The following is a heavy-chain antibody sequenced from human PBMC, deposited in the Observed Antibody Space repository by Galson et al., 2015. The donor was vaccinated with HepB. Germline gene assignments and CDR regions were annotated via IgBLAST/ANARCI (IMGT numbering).Heavy chain of an antibody. D-gene: IGHD1-7*01. CDR2: INTNTGYP. V-gene: IGHV7-4-1*02. Sequence: SVKVSCKASGYTFNNYAVNWVRQAPGQGLEWMGWINTNTGYPTYALGFTGRFVFSLDSSVSTAYLQISSLKAEDTAVYYCVRDLALELWFDPWGQGTLVTVSS. J-gene: IGHJ5*02. CDR3: VRDLALELWFDP. CDR1: GYTFNNYA.